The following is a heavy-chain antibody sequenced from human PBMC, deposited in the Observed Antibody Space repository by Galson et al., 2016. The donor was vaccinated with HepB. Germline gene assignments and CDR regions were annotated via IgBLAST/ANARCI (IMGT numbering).Heavy chain of an antibody. CDR3: GGRGSGWRIDY. J-gene: IGHJ4*02. CDR1: GGSISSSSYF. CDR2: IFSSGST. Sequence: SETLSLTCSVSGGSISSSSYFWGWIRQPPGKGLDWIGSIFSSGSTPYNPSLRSRVTISLDTSTNQLSLKLRSVPAADTAVYYCGGRGSGWRIDYWGQGTLVTVSS. D-gene: IGHD6-19*01. V-gene: IGHV4-39*01.